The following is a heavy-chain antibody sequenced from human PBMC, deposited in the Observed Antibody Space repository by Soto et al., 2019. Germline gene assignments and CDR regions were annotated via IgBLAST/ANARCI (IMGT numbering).Heavy chain of an antibody. Sequence: HVQLQESGPGLVKPSETLSLTCAVSSGSISSSNWWSWVRQPPGKGLEWIGEIYHSGSTNYNPSLKSRVTISVDKSKNQFSLKLSSVTAADTAVYYCARDLIAAAGTYYYYYMDVWGKGTTVTVSS. V-gene: IGHV4-4*02. J-gene: IGHJ6*03. CDR3: ARDLIAAAGTYYYYYMDV. CDR1: SGSISSSNW. D-gene: IGHD6-13*01. CDR2: IYHSGST.